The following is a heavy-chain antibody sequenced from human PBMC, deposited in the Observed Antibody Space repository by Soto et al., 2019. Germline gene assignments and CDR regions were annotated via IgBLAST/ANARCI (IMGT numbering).Heavy chain of an antibody. CDR3: AKDRVRTPNGADSFDV. CDR2: INPHGGGA. D-gene: IGHD2-8*01. J-gene: IGHJ3*01. V-gene: IGHV1-2*02. Sequence: QVQLVQSGAEVKKPGASVKVSCKASGYAFDAYYIYWVRQAPGQGLEWMGYINPHGGGARYVQEFRDRLTITTDTPKDTAYMELRSLTSDDTAIYYCAKDRVRTPNGADSFDVWGQGTSVTVS. CDR1: GYAFDAYY.